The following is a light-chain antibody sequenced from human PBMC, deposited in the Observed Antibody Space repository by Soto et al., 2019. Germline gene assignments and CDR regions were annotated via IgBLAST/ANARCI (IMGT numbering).Light chain of an antibody. CDR3: QQANGDPWT. CDR1: QGISNY. V-gene: IGKV1-8*01. CDR2: GAS. J-gene: IGKJ1*01. Sequence: AIRMTQSPSSFSASTGDRITITCRASQGISNYLAWYQQKPGKAPNLLIYGASTLQSGVPSRFSGSGSGTDFTLTISSLQPEDFATYYCQQANGDPWTFGQGTKVEIK.